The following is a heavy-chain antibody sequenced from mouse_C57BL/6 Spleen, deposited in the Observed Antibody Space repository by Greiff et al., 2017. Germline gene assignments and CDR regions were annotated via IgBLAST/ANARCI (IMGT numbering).Heavy chain of an antibody. V-gene: IGHV1-81*01. Sequence: QVQLQQSGAELARPGASVKLSCKASGYTFTSSGISWVKQRTGQGLEWIGEIYPRRGNTYYHEKFKGKATLPADKSSSAAYMELRGLTSEDAAVNFCARASNPYYAMDYWGQGTSVTVSS. CDR2: IYPRRGNT. CDR3: ARASNPYYAMDY. CDR1: GYTFTSSG. J-gene: IGHJ4*01. D-gene: IGHD2-5*01.